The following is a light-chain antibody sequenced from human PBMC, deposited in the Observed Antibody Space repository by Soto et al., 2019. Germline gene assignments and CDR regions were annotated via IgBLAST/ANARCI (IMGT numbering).Light chain of an antibody. CDR2: DDN. CDR1: SFNIGGNS. V-gene: IGLV1-51*01. Sequence: QSVMTQPPSVSAAPGQKVTISCSGSSFNIGGNSVSWYQQLPGTAPKLLIYDDNKRPSGIPDRFSGSKSGTSATLGITGFQTGDEADYYCGSWDSSLSAYVFGTGTKLTVL. CDR3: GSWDSSLSAYV. J-gene: IGLJ1*01.